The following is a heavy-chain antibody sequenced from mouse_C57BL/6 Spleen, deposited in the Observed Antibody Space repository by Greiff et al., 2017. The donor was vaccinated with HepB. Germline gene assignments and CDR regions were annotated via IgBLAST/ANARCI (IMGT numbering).Heavy chain of an antibody. CDR1: GYAFSSSW. Sequence: VKLQESGPELVKPGASVKISCKASGYAFSSSWMNWVKQRPGKGLEWIGRIYPGDGDTNYNGKFKGKATLTADKSSSTAYMQLSSLTSEDSAVYFCAMDPWYFDVWGTGTTVTVSS. V-gene: IGHV1-82*01. CDR2: IYPGDGDT. J-gene: IGHJ1*03. CDR3: AMDPWYFDV.